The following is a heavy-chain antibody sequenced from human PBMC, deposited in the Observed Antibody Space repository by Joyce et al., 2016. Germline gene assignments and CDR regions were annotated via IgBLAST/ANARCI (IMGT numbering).Heavy chain of an antibody. J-gene: IGHJ4*02. V-gene: IGHV3-21*06. CDR1: GFTFSSYS. D-gene: IGHD2-2*01. CDR2: ISSSSYI. Sequence: EVQLVESGGGLVKPGGSLRVSCAASGFTFSSYSMNWVRQAQGKGMEWVSSISSSSYIYYADSGKGRFTISRDNAKNSLYLQMNSLRAEDTAVYYCAREGTSLYWGQGTLVTVSS. CDR3: AREGTSLY.